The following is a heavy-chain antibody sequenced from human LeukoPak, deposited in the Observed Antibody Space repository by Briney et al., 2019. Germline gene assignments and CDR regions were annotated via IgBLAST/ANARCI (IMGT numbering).Heavy chain of an antibody. Sequence: TGGSLRLSCAASGFTFSSYEMNWVRQAPGKGLEWASYISSSGSTIYYADSVKGRFTISRDNAKNSLYLQMNSLRAEDTAVYYCARYGGTIDYWGQGTLVTVSS. J-gene: IGHJ4*02. CDR1: GFTFSSYE. V-gene: IGHV3-48*03. D-gene: IGHD2-15*01. CDR2: ISSSGSTI. CDR3: ARYGGTIDY.